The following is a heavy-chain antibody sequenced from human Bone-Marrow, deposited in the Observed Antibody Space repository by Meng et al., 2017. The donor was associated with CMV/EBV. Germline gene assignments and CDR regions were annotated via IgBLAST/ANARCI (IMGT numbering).Heavy chain of an antibody. Sequence: SISRGSYYWSWIRQHPGKGLEWIGYIYNNGNTYYNPSLKSRVIISVDKSKNQFSLKLSSVTAADTAVYYCARENPYYDFWSGYYADYWGQGTLVTVSS. J-gene: IGHJ4*02. CDR3: ARENPYYDFWSGYYADY. CDR1: SISRGSYY. V-gene: IGHV4-31*02. D-gene: IGHD3-3*01. CDR2: IYNNGNT.